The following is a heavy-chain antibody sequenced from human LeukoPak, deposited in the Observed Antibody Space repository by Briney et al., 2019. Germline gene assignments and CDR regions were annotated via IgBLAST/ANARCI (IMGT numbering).Heavy chain of an antibody. CDR3: ARDRGFAAGAYYYYGMDV. CDR2: IYTSGST. J-gene: IGHJ6*02. D-gene: IGHD2-15*01. V-gene: IGHV4-4*07. Sequence: SETLSLTCTVSGGSISSYYWSWIRQPAGKGLEWIGRIYTSGSTNYNPSLKSRVTMSVDTSKNQFSLKLSSVTAADTAVYYCARDRGFAAGAYYYYGMDVWSQGTTVTVSS. CDR1: GGSISSYY.